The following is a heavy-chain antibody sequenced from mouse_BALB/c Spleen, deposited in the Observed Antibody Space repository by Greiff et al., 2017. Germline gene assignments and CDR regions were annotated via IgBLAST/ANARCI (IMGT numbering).Heavy chain of an antibody. J-gene: IGHJ3*01. D-gene: IGHD2-1*01. V-gene: IGHV1-7*01. CDR1: GYTFTSYW. CDR2: INPSTGYT. Sequence: QVQLQQSGAELAKPGASVKMSCKASGYTFTSYWMHWVKQRPGQGLEWIGYINPSTGYTEYNQKFKDKATLTADKSSSTAYMQLSSLTSEDSAVYYCARWVSYGSYEAWFAYWGQGTLVTVSA. CDR3: ARWVSYGSYEAWFAY.